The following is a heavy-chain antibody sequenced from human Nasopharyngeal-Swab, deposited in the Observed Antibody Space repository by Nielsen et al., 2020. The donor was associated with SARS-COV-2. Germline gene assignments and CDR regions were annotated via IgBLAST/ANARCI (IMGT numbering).Heavy chain of an antibody. D-gene: IGHD5-12*01. J-gene: IGHJ5*02. V-gene: IGHV3-30-3*01. Sequence: GGSLRLSCAASGLTFSSSTMHWVRQAPGKGLEWLAVVSYDGGNKFYADSVKGRFTISRDNSKNTLYLQMNSLRGEDTAIYYCVKDLAYDEVSWGLGTLVTVSA. CDR3: VKDLAYDEVS. CDR2: VSYDGGNK. CDR1: GLTFSSST.